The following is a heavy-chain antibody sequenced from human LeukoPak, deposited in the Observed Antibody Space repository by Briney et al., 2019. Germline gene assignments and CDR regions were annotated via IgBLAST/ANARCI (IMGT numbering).Heavy chain of an antibody. V-gene: IGHV3-74*01. J-gene: IGHJ4*01. CDR2: INSDGSST. D-gene: IGHD3-22*01. Sequence: GGSLRLSCAASGFTFSSYWMHWVRQAPGKGLVWVSRINSDGSSTSYADSVKGRFTISRDNAKNTLYLQMNSLRAEDTAVYYCARGKYYYDSSGYYTFWFDYWGQGTLVTVSS. CDR1: GFTFSSYW. CDR3: ARGKYYYDSSGYYTFWFDY.